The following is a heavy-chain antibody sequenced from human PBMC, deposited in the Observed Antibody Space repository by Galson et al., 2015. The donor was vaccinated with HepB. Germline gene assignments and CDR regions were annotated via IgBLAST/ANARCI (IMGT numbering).Heavy chain of an antibody. CDR3: ASNHPIRHYGDSPPDY. J-gene: IGHJ4*02. D-gene: IGHD4-17*01. Sequence: SLRLSCAASGFSFSSYGMHWVRQAPGKGLEWVAVIWYDGHNKYYADSVKGRFTISRDNSKNTLFLQLNSLRAEDTAVYYCASNHPIRHYGDSPPDYWGQGTLVTVSS. CDR1: GFSFSSYG. V-gene: IGHV3-33*01. CDR2: IWYDGHNK.